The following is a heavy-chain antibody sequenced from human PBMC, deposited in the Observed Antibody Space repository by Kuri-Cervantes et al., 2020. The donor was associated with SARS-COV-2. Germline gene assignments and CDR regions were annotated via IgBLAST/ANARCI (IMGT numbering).Heavy chain of an antibody. Sequence: ETLSLTCAASGFTVSRDYMSWVRQAPGKGLEWVSVIYSGGSTYYADSVKGRFTISRDNAKNSLYLQMNSLRAEDLALYYCAKDMGEWDAFDIWGQGTMVTVSS. CDR2: IYSGGST. V-gene: IGHV3-53*05. CDR3: AKDMGEWDAFDI. CDR1: GFTVSRDY. J-gene: IGHJ3*02. D-gene: IGHD1-26*01.